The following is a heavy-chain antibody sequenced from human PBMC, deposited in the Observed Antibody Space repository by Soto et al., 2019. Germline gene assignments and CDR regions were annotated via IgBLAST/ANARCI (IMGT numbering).Heavy chain of an antibody. D-gene: IGHD3-3*01. V-gene: IGHV4-59*01. CDR2: IYYSGST. CDR3: ARVGFWSGYRHFDY. CDR1: GGSISSYY. Sequence: PSETLSLTCTVSGGSISSYYWSWIRQPPGKGLEWTGYIYYSGSTNYNPSLKSRVTISVDTSKNQFSLKLSSVTAADTAVYYCARVGFWSGYRHFDYWGQGTLVTVSS. J-gene: IGHJ4*02.